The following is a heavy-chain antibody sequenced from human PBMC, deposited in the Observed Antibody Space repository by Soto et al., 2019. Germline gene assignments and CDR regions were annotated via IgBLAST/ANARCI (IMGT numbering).Heavy chain of an antibody. D-gene: IGHD3-3*01. CDR3: AKDARTSSILRLAGNYFDY. J-gene: IGHJ4*02. CDR1: GFTFSSYG. Sequence: GGSLRLSCAASGFTFSSYGMHWVRQAPGKGLEWVAVISYDGSNKYYADSVKGRFTISRDNPKNTLYLQMNSLRAEDTAVYYCAKDARTSSILRLAGNYFDYWGQGTLVTVSS. CDR2: ISYDGSNK. V-gene: IGHV3-30*18.